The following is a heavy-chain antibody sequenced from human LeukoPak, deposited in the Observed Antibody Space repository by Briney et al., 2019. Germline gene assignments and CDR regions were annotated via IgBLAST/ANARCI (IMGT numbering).Heavy chain of an antibody. D-gene: IGHD3-10*01. V-gene: IGHV1-18*01. CDR3: ARNSSGEGFDY. Sequence: ASVKVSCKASVYTFTSYGISWVRQAPGQGLEWMGWISAYNGNTNYAQKLQGRITMATDTSTSTAYMALRSLRSDDTAIYYCARNSSGEGFDYWGQGTLVTVSS. CDR1: VYTFTSYG. CDR2: ISAYNGNT. J-gene: IGHJ4*02.